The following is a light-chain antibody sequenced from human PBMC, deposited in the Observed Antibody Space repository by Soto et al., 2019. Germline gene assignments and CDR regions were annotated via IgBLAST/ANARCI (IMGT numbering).Light chain of an antibody. V-gene: IGKV3-20*01. CDR1: QSVRNNY. Sequence: EIVLTQSPGTLSLSPGERATLSCRASQSVRNNYLAWYQQKPGQAPRLLMYGASTRATGIPDRFSGSGSGTDFTLTISRLEPEDFAVYYCQQYGNSPPRTFGQGTKLEF. J-gene: IGKJ2*01. CDR2: GAS. CDR3: QQYGNSPPRT.